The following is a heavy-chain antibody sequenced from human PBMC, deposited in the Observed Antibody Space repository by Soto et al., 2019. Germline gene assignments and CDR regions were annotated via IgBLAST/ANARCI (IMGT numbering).Heavy chain of an antibody. CDR3: AKERGRNRNFAMDV. D-gene: IGHD1-1*01. CDR2: ISSSSTI. V-gene: IGHV3-11*04. CDR1: GFTFSDYY. Sequence: GGSLRLSCAASGFTFSDYYMNWVRQAPGKGLEWVSSISSSSTIYYADSVKGRFTISRDNAKNSLYLQMNTLRHEDTAVYYCAKERGRNRNFAMDVWGQGTSVTVSS. J-gene: IGHJ6*02.